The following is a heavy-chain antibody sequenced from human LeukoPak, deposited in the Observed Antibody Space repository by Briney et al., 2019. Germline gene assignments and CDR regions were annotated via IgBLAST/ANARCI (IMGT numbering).Heavy chain of an antibody. CDR3: AKDIREGTTVYYGMDV. CDR1: GFTFDDYA. D-gene: IGHD4-17*01. CDR2: ISWNSGSI. V-gene: IGHV3-9*01. Sequence: GGSLRLSCAASGFTFDDYAMHWVRQAPGKGLEWVSGISWNSGSIGYADSVKGRFTTSRDNAKNSLYLQMNSLRAEDTALYYCAKDIREGTTVYYGMDVWGQGTTVTVSS. J-gene: IGHJ6*02.